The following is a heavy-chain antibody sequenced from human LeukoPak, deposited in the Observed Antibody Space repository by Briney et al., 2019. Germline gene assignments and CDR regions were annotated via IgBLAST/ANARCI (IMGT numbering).Heavy chain of an antibody. CDR1: GGIFSSYA. D-gene: IGHD2-2*01. CDR3: ARGGSAYCSSTSCRLNWFDP. J-gene: IGHJ5*02. Sequence: SVKVSCKASGGIFSSYAICWVRQAPGQGLEWMGGIIPIFGTANYAQKFQGRVTITADESTSTAYMELSSLRSEDTAVYYCARGGSAYCSSTSCRLNWFDPWGQGTLVTVSS. CDR2: IIPIFGTA. V-gene: IGHV1-69*13.